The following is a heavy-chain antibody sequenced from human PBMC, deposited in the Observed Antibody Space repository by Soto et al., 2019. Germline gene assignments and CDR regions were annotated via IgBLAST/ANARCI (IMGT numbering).Heavy chain of an antibody. CDR1: GGSFSGYY. CDR2: INHSGST. Sequence: QVQLQQWGAGLLKPSETLSLTCAVYGGSFSGYYWSWIRQPPGKGLVWIGEINHSGSTNYNPSLKSRVTISVDATKNQFSLKLSSVTAADTAVYYCARYALGYCSSTSCYALDYWGQGTLVTVSS. D-gene: IGHD2-2*01. J-gene: IGHJ4*02. V-gene: IGHV4-34*01. CDR3: ARYALGYCSSTSCYALDY.